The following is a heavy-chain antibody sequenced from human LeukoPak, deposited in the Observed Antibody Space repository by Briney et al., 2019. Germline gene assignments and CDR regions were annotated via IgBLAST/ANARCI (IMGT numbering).Heavy chain of an antibody. V-gene: IGHV3-30*04. CDR1: GFTFSSYA. Sequence: GRSLRLSCAASGFTFSSYAMHWVRQAPGKGLEWVAVISYDGSNKYYADSVKGRFTISRDNSKNTLYLQMNSLRAEDTAVYYCARDGGDSSSSYYWGQGTLVTVSS. CDR3: ARDGGDSSSSYY. CDR2: ISYDGSNK. D-gene: IGHD6-6*01. J-gene: IGHJ4*02.